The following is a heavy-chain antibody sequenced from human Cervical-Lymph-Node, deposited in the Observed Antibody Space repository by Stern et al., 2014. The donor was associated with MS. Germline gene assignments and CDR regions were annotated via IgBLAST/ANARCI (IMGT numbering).Heavy chain of an antibody. J-gene: IGHJ4*02. CDR1: GFTFSTFW. CDR3: ERGMPFDY. Sequence: EVQLVESGENLVQPGGSLRLSCVASGFTFSTFWMSWVRQAPGKGLEWVANIKEDGSEKYYVDSVKGRFTISRDNAKKSLYLQMNSLRDEDTAMYYCERGMPFDYWGQGTLVTVSS. CDR2: IKEDGSEK. V-gene: IGHV3-7*03. D-gene: IGHD2-2*01.